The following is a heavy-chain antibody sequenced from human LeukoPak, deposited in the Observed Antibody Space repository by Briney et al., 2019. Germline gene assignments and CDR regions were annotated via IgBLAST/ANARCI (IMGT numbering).Heavy chain of an antibody. CDR1: GGSFSGYY. V-gene: IGHV4-34*01. J-gene: IGHJ4*02. CDR2: TNNSGST. CDR3: ARGRYLTTSGGAAAGFLDY. D-gene: IGHD6-13*01. Sequence: KPSETLSLTCAVSGGSFSGYYWNWIRQSPGKGLEWIGETNNSGSTHYNPSLKSRVTISVDTSQKQFSLGLTSVTAADTAVYYCARGRYLTTSGGAAAGFLDYWGQGSLVTVST.